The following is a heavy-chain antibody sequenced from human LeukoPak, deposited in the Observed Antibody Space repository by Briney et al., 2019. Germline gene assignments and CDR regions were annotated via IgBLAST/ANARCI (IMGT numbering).Heavy chain of an antibody. V-gene: IGHV1-18*01. CDR1: GYTFANYG. CDR3: ARSPIARVAATTPYYMDV. J-gene: IGHJ6*03. CDR2: ICAYSGNT. Sequence: ASVKVSCKASGYTFANYGISWVRQAPGQGLEWVGWICAYSGNTNYAQKLQGRVTMTTDTSTSTGYMELRSLRSDDTALYYCARSPIARVAATTPYYMDVWGKGTTITISS. D-gene: IGHD6-19*01.